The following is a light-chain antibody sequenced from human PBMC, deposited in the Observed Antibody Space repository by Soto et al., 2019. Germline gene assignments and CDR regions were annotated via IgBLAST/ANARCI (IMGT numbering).Light chain of an antibody. J-gene: IGKJ2*01. CDR1: QSVLYSSNNKYY. V-gene: IGKV4-1*01. CDR2: WAS. Sequence: DIVMTQYPDSLAVSLGERATINCKSSQSVLYSSNNKYYLAWYQQRPGQPPKLLIYWASTRESGVPDRFSGSGSGTDFTITITSLQAEDVAVYYGQQYGSTPPTFGQGTNLEIK. CDR3: QQYGSTPPT.